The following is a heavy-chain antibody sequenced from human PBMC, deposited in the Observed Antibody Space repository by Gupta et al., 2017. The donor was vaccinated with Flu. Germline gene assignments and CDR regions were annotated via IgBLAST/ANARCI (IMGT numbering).Heavy chain of an antibody. D-gene: IGHD2-2*01. CDR2: IYYSGST. CDR1: GGSISSYY. J-gene: IGHJ5*02. CDR3: ARGQFVVVPAAIGPLGWFDP. Sequence: QVQLQESGPGLVKPSETLSLTCTVSGGSISSYYWSWIRQPPGKGLEWIGYIYYSGSTNYNPSLKSRVTISVDTSKNQFSLKLSSVTAADTAVYYCARGQFVVVPAAIGPLGWFDPWGQGTLVTVSS. V-gene: IGHV4-59*01.